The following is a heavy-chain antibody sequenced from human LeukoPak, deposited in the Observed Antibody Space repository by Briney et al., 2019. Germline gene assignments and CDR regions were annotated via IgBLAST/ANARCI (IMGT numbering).Heavy chain of an antibody. CDR3: ARPGTTSDAFDI. D-gene: IGHD1-1*01. J-gene: IGHJ3*02. CDR2: IIPIFGTA. CDR1: GGTFSSYA. Sequence: SVKVSCKASGGTFSSYAISWVRQAPGQGLEWMGGIIPIFGTANYAQKFQGRVTITADESTSTAYTELSSLRSEDTAVYYCARPGTTSDAFDIWGQGTMVTVSS. V-gene: IGHV1-69*13.